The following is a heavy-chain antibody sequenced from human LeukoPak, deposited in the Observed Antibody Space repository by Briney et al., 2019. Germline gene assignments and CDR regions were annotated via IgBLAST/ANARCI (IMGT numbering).Heavy chain of an antibody. V-gene: IGHV3-30*02. J-gene: IGHJ4*02. CDR2: IRYYGSNK. Sequence: TGGSLRLSCAASGFTFSSYGMHWVRQAPGKGVEWVAFIRYYGSNKYYAASVKGRFTISRDNSKNTLYLQMNSLRAEDTAVYYCAKDPGYYDFFWGQGTLVTVSS. CDR1: GFTFSSYG. CDR3: AKDPGYYDFF. D-gene: IGHD3-22*01.